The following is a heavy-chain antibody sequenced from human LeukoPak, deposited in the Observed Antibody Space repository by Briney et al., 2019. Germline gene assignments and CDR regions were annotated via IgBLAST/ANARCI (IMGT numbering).Heavy chain of an antibody. D-gene: IGHD3-9*01. CDR2: INHSGST. J-gene: IGHJ4*02. CDR1: GGSFSGYY. CDR3: ASEDYDILTGYRSY. V-gene: IGHV4-34*01. Sequence: PSETLSLTCAVYGGSFSGYYWSWIRQPPGKGLEWIGEINHSGSTNYNPSLKSRVTIPVDTSKNQFSLKLSSVTAADTAVYYCASEDYDILTGYRSYWGQGTLVTVSS.